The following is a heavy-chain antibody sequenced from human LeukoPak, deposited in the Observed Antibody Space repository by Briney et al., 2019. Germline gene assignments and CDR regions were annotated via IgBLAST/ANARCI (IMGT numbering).Heavy chain of an antibody. J-gene: IGHJ4*02. D-gene: IGHD1-26*01. CDR3: AKDGGGATMLDY. Sequence: GALRLSCAASGFTFSSYGMHWVHQAPGKGLEWVAVISYDGSSKYYADSVKGRFTISRDNSKNTLYLQMNSLRAEDTAVYYCAKDGGGATMLDYWGQGTLVTVSS. CDR2: ISYDGSSK. CDR1: GFTFSSYG. V-gene: IGHV3-30*18.